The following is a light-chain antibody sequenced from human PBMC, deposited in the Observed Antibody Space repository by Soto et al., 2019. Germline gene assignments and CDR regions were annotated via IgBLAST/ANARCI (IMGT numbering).Light chain of an antibody. J-gene: IGLJ2*01. V-gene: IGLV1-47*02. CDR1: SSNIGSNY. CDR3: AAWDDSLSVHVV. CDR2: SNN. Sequence: QSVLTQPPSASGIPGQRVTISCSGSSSNIGSNYVYWYQQLPGTAPKLLIYSNNQRPSGVPDRFSGSKSGTSASLAISGLRSEDEADYYCAAWDDSLSVHVVFGGGTKVTVL.